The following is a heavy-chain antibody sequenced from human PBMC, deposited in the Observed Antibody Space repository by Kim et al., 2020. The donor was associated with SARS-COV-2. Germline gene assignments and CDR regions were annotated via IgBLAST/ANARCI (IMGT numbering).Heavy chain of an antibody. D-gene: IGHD6-13*01. CDR3: ATHLGGYSSSWQGAFDP. CDR1: GFTFSSYA. J-gene: IGHJ5*02. Sequence: GGSLRLSCAASGFTFSSYAMSWVRQAPGKELEWVSAISGSGGSTYYADSVKGRFTISRDNSKNTLYLQMNSLRAEDTAVYYCATHLGGYSSSWQGAFDPWAREPWSPSPQ. CDR2: ISGSGGST. V-gene: IGHV3-23*01.